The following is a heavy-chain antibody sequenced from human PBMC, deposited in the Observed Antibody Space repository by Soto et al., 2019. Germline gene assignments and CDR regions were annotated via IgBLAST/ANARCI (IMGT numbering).Heavy chain of an antibody. CDR2: ISSSSSYI. J-gene: IGHJ6*02. Sequence: GGSLRLSCAASGFTFSSYSMNWVRQAPGKGLGWVSSISSSSSYIYYADSVKGRFTISRDNAKNSLYLQMNSLRAEDTAVYYCARDLSGIVVPAAIDYYYYGMDVWGQGTTVTVSS. CDR3: ARDLSGIVVPAAIDYYYYGMDV. D-gene: IGHD2-2*02. V-gene: IGHV3-21*01. CDR1: GFTFSSYS.